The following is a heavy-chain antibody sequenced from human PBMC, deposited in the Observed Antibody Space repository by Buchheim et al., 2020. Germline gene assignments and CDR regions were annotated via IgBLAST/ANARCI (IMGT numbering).Heavy chain of an antibody. CDR1: GGTFSSYT. V-gene: IGHV1-69*08. J-gene: IGHJ6*02. D-gene: IGHD3-3*01. Sequence: QVQLVQSGAEVKKPGSSVKVSCKASGGTFSSYTISWVRQAPGQGLEWMGRIIPILGIANYAQKFQGRVTITADKSTSTAYMELSSLRSEDTAVYYCARDLQDFWSGNYYYGMDVWGQGTT. CDR3: ARDLQDFWSGNYYYGMDV. CDR2: IIPILGIA.